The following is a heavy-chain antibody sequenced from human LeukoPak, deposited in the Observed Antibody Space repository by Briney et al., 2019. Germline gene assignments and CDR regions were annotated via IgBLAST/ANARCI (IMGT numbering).Heavy chain of an antibody. CDR3: ARDRAYCGGDCYPGYFDY. CDR1: GFTFSSYA. CDR2: ISYDGSNK. V-gene: IGHV3-30*04. D-gene: IGHD2-21*02. J-gene: IGHJ4*02. Sequence: GGSLRLSCAASGFTFSSYAMHWVRQAPGKGLEWVAVISYDGSNKYYADSVKGRFTISRDNSKNTLYLQMNSLRAEDTAVYYCARDRAYCGGDCYPGYFDYWGQGTLVTVPS.